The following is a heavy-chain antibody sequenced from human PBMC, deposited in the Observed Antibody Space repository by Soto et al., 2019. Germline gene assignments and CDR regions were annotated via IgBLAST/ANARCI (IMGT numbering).Heavy chain of an antibody. D-gene: IGHD3-22*01. CDR3: ATEGYDSSSYPLGY. V-gene: IGHV1-3*04. CDR2: INTGNGNT. CDR1: GYTFTGNA. J-gene: IGHJ4*02. Sequence: QVHLVQSGAEVKKPGASVKVSCKASGYTFTGNAMHWVRQAPGQRLEWMGWINTGNGNTKYSQKFQGRVTISRDTXXPTTYMELSSLRFEDTAVYYCATEGYDSSSYPLGYWGQGTLVTGSS.